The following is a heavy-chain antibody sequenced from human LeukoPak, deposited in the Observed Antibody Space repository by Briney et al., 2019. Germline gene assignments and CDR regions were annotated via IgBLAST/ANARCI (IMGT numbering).Heavy chain of an antibody. CDR1: GFTFSNFW. CDR3: ARGNDYGDAFDI. CDR2: IGQHGNEK. Sequence: SGGSLRLSCAATGFTFSNFWMSWVRQAPGKGLEWVANIGQHGNEKYYVDSVRGRFTISRDNAKNSLYLQMNSLRAEDTAVYYCARGNDYGDAFDIWGQGTMVTVSS. J-gene: IGHJ3*02. D-gene: IGHD4-17*01. V-gene: IGHV3-7*01.